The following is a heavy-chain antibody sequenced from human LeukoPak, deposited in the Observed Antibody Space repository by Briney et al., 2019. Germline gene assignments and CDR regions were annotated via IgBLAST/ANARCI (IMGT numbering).Heavy chain of an antibody. CDR2: IYYSGST. D-gene: IGHD3-22*01. CDR3: ARDQYYYDSSGRSYGMDV. V-gene: IGHV4-59*01. J-gene: IGHJ6*02. CDR1: GGSISNYY. Sequence: PSETLSLTCTVSGGSISNYYWSWIRQPPGKGLEWIGYIYYSGSTNYNPSLKSRVTISVDTSKNQFSLKLSSVTAADTAVYYCARDQYYYDSSGRSYGMDVWGQGTTVTVSS.